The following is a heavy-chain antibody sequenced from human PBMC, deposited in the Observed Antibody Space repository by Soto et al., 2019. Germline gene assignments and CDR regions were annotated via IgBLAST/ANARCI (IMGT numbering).Heavy chain of an antibody. Sequence: QLQLQESGSGLVQPSQTLSLTCAVSGASISSGGYSWNWIRQPPGKGLEWIGYIYDNGNTYYNPSLKSRVTISVAKSRNQFSLNLTSVTAADTAVYFCARMGGWVDPWGQGTLVTVSA. CDR2: IYDNGNT. V-gene: IGHV4-30-2*01. J-gene: IGHJ5*02. CDR3: ARMGGWVDP. D-gene: IGHD3-16*01. CDR1: GASISSGGYS.